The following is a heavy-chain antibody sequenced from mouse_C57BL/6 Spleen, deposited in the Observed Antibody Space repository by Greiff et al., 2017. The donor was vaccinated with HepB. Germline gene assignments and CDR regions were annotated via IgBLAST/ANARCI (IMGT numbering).Heavy chain of an antibody. V-gene: IGHV5-15*01. Sequence: EVQLVESGGGLVQPGGSLKLSCAASGFTFSDYGMAWVRQAPRKGPEWVAFISNLAYSIYYADTVTGRFTISRENAKNTLYLEMSSLRSEDTAMYYCARAVYYGSSYWYFDVWGTGTTVTVSS. CDR2: ISNLAYSI. D-gene: IGHD1-1*01. J-gene: IGHJ1*03. CDR1: GFTFSDYG. CDR3: ARAVYYGSSYWYFDV.